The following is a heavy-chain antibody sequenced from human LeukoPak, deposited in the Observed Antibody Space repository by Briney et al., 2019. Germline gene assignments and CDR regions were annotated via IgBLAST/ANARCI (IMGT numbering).Heavy chain of an antibody. J-gene: IGHJ4*02. CDR2: IYYSGST. Sequence: SETLSLTCNVSGGSISSYYWSWIRQPPGKGLEWIGYIYYSGSTNYNPSLKSRVTISVDTSKNQFPLKLSSVTAADTAVYYCARDEADGRIDYGGQGTLVTVSS. D-gene: IGHD1-26*01. CDR1: GGSISSYY. CDR3: ARDEADGRIDY. V-gene: IGHV4-59*01.